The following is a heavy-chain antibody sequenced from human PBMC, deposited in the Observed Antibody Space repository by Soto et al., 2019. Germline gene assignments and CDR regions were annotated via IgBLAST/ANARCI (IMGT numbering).Heavy chain of an antibody. CDR2: IIPIFGTA. D-gene: IGHD3-10*01. CDR1: GGTFSSYA. V-gene: IGHV1-69*13. CDR3: ARGMAGSGSVGRYGMDV. Sequence: GASVKVSCKASGGTFSSYAISWVRQAPGQGLEWMGGIIPIFGTANYAQKFQGRVTITADESTSTAYMELGSLRSEDTAVYYCARGMAGSGSVGRYGMDVWGQGTTVTVSS. J-gene: IGHJ6*02.